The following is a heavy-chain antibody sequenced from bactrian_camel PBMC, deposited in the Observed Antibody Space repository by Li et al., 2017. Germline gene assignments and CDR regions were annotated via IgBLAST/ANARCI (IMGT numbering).Heavy chain of an antibody. CDR2: TYTDNSNKI. CDR1: GTTYNLNC. Sequence: HVQLVESGGGAVQAGGSLRLACTLSGTTYNLNCMGWWRQRPGSSREGVAITYTDNSNKIFYTDSVKGRFTISRDNKNAVYLQMDSLKPEDTAEYYCAFEIQPRVGGLDYSQGAPMAPLCPTQGYWGQGTQVTVS. CDR3: AFEIQPRVGGLDYSQGAPMAPLCPTQGY. J-gene: IGHJ4*01. V-gene: IGHV3S54*01. D-gene: IGHD7*01.